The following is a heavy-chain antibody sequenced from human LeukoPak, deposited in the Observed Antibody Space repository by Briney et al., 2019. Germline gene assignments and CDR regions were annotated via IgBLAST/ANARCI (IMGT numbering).Heavy chain of an antibody. CDR3: ARDVLGSGYYFDY. J-gene: IGHJ4*02. D-gene: IGHD3-22*01. CDR2: INPNSGGT. V-gene: IGHV1-2*02. Sequence: ASVKVSCKASGYTFTSYAMNWVRQAPGQGLEWMGWINPNSGGTNYAQKFQGRVTMTRDTSISTAYMELSRLRSDDTAVYYCARDVLGSGYYFDYWGRGTLVTVSS. CDR1: GYTFTSYA.